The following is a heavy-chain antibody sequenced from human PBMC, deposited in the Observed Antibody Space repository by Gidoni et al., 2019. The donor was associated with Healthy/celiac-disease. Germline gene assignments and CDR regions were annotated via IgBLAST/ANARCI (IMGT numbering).Heavy chain of an antibody. Sequence: EVHLVDSVGVAVQPGGSLSLACAASGFHFDDYTMHWVRQAPGKGLEWVSLISWDGGSTYYADSVKGRFTISRDNNKNSLYLQMNSLRTEDTALYYCAKAQQSYYYGMDVWGQGTTVTVSS. CDR2: ISWDGGST. CDR1: GFHFDDYT. CDR3: AKAQQSYYYGMDV. J-gene: IGHJ6*02. V-gene: IGHV3-43*01.